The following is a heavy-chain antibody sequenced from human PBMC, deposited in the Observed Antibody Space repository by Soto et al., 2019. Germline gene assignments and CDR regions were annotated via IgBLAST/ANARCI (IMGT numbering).Heavy chain of an antibody. Sequence: SLKISCKGSGYIFTNYWIAWVRQMPGKGLEWIGMIYPGDSDTKISPSFQGQVTISADKSLSTAYLQWNSLKASDTAMYFCARRGGSYAGPPDYWGQGTLVTVSS. CDR1: GYIFTNYW. J-gene: IGHJ4*02. CDR3: ARRGGSYAGPPDY. D-gene: IGHD1-26*01. V-gene: IGHV5-51*01. CDR2: IYPGDSDT.